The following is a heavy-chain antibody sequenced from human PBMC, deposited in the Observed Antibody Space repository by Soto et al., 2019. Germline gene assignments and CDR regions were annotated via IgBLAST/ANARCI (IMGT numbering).Heavy chain of an antibody. Sequence: QLQLQESGPGLVKPSQTLSLTCTVSGGSMNRADYYWSWIRQPPGKGLGWLGYIYYNGATYYNPXIDRRLTISVDXAXNXXSLKLRSVTAADTAVYFCARDGGRGYYGSGTYYDFWGQGTLVTVSS. CDR3: ARDGGRGYYGSGTYYDF. CDR1: GGSMNRADYY. D-gene: IGHD3-10*01. J-gene: IGHJ4*02. V-gene: IGHV4-30-4*01. CDR2: IYYNGAT.